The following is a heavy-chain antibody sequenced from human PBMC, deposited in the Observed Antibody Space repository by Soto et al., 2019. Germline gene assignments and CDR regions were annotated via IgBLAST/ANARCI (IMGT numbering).Heavy chain of an antibody. V-gene: IGHV3-9*01. J-gene: IGHJ6*02. D-gene: IGHD1-1*01. Sequence: EVQLVESGGGLVQPGRSLRLSCAASGFTFHDYALHWVRQAPGKGLEWVSGIGWNSGNIGYADSVKGRFTISRDNDKNSLYLQMNTLRVEDTALYYCAILEKGGMDVWGQGSTVTVS. CDR1: GFTFHDYA. CDR3: AILEKGGMDV. CDR2: IGWNSGNI.